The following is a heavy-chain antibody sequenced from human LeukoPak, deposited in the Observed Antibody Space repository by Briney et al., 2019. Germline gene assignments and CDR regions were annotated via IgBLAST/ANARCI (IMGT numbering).Heavy chain of an antibody. J-gene: IGHJ4*02. CDR2: IYYSGST. V-gene: IGHV4-59*08. CDR1: GGSISSYY. Sequence: SETLSLTCTVSGGSISSYYWSWIRQPPGKRLEWIGYIYYSGSTSYNPSLKSRVTISVDTSKKQFSLNLNSVTAADTAVYYCARSLPSVTSGYFDYWGQGILVTVSS. CDR3: ARSLPSVTSGYFDY. D-gene: IGHD2-8*01.